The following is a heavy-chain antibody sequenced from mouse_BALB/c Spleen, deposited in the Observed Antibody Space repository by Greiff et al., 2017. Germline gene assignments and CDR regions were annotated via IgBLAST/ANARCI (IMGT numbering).Heavy chain of an antibody. CDR1: GFTFSSYA. Sequence: EVHLVESGGGLVKPGGSLKLSCAASGFTFSSYAMNWVRQAPGKGLEWVARIRSKSNNYATYYADSVKDRFTISRDDSQSMLYLQMNNLKTEDTAMYYCVRHYYYGSSYWYFDVWGAGTTVTVSS. J-gene: IGHJ1*01. CDR2: IRSKSNNYAT. V-gene: IGHV10-1*02. D-gene: IGHD1-1*01. CDR3: VRHYYYGSSYWYFDV.